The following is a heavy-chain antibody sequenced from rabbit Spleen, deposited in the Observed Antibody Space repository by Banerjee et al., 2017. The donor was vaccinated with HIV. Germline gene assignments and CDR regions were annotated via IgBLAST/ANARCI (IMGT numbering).Heavy chain of an antibody. J-gene: IGHJ4*01. CDR2: IVTSSGFT. D-gene: IGHD8-1*01. V-gene: IGHV1S40*01. Sequence: QSLEESGGDLVKPGASLTLTCTASGFDFSSGYDMCWVRQAPGKGLEWIACIVTSSGFTYFANWAKGRFTISKTSSTTVTLQMTSLTAADTATYFCARDAGSYDYIDVYFNLWGQGTLVTVS. CDR3: ARDAGSYDYIDVYFNL. CDR1: GFDFSSGYD.